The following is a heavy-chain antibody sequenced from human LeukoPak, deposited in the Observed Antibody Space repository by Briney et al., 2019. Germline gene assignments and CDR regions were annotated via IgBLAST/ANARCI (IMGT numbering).Heavy chain of an antibody. V-gene: IGHV3-30*04. CDR1: GFTFSSYA. D-gene: IGHD3-10*02. CDR2: ISYDGSNK. J-gene: IGHJ3*02. Sequence: GGSLRLSCAASGFTFSSYAMHWVRQAPGKGLEWVAVISYDGSNKYYADSVKGRFTISRDNSKNTLYLQMNSLRAEDTAVYYCARGSVRGGAFDIWGQGTMVTVSS. CDR3: ARGSVRGGAFDI.